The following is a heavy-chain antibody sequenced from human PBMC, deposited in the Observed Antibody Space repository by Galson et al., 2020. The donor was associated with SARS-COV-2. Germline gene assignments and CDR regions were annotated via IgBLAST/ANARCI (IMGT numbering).Heavy chain of an antibody. Sequence: TLPLTCTVSGGSISSSSYYWGWIRQPPGKGLEWIGSIYYSGSTYYNPSLKSRVTISVDTSKNQFSLKLSSVTAADTAVYYCARAGDTAMAWTGYYYYGMDVWGQGTTVTVSS. V-gene: IGHV4-39*07. CDR2: IYYSGST. CDR3: ARAGDTAMAWTGYYYYGMDV. D-gene: IGHD5-18*01. CDR1: GGSISSSSYY. J-gene: IGHJ6*02.